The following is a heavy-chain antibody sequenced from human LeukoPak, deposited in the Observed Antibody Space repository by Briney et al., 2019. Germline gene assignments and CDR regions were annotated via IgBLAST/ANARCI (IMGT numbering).Heavy chain of an antibody. Sequence: GASVKVSCKASGYTFTSYYIHWVRQAPGQGLEWMGIINPNDGSTSYSQKFQGRVTMTRDTSISTAYMELSRLRSDDTAVYYCARGGIRGVMETALDYWGQGTLVTVSS. V-gene: IGHV1-46*01. CDR3: ARGGIRGVMETALDY. J-gene: IGHJ4*02. CDR2: INPNDGST. D-gene: IGHD3-10*01. CDR1: GYTFTSYY.